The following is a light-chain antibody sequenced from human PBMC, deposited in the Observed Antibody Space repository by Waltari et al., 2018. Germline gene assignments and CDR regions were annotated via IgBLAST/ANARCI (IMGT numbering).Light chain of an antibody. CDR3: QQSFIAPFT. V-gene: IGKV1-39*01. J-gene: IGKJ3*01. CDR2: AAS. CDR1: QSISRY. Sequence: DIQFTQYPSSLSASVADTVTITCRASQSISRYLNWYQQRPGEAPELLIYAASNLQSGVPSRFSGSGSGTDFTLTISSLQPEDYATYICQQSFIAPFTFGPGTIVDF.